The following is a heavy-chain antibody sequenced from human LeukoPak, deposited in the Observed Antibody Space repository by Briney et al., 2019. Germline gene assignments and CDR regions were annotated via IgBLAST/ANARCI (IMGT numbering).Heavy chain of an antibody. J-gene: IGHJ4*02. Sequence: PSETLSLTCSVSDVSISVYYWSWIRQPPGKGLEWIGYIYYTGSTNYNPSLKSRVTMSVDTSKNHFSLKLSSVTAADTAVYYCASGTVTTYFFDYWGQGTLVTVSS. CDR1: DVSISVYY. CDR2: IYYTGST. D-gene: IGHD4-17*01. V-gene: IGHV4-59*01. CDR3: ASGTVTTYFFDY.